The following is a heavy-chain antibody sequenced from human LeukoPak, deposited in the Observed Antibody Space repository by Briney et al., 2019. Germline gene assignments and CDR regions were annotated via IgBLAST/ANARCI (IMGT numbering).Heavy chain of an antibody. CDR3: ARGKIELWSSDAFHI. Sequence: GGSLRLSCAASGFTFSSYAMHWVRQAPGKGLEWVAVISSDGSNKYYADSVKGRFTISRDNSKNTLYLHMNSLIVEDTAVYYCARGKIELWSSDAFHIWGQGTLVTVSS. J-gene: IGHJ3*02. CDR2: ISSDGSNK. CDR1: GFTFSSYA. D-gene: IGHD5-18*01. V-gene: IGHV3-30*04.